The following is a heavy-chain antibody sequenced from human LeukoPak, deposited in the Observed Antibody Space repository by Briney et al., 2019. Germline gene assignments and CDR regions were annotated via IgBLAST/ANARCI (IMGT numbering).Heavy chain of an antibody. D-gene: IGHD6-19*01. CDR2: IYTSGST. J-gene: IGHJ3*02. CDR1: GGSISSGSYY. V-gene: IGHV4-61*02. Sequence: SETLSLTCTVSGGSISSGSYYWSWIRQPAGKGLEWIVRIYTSGSTYYNPSLKSRVTISINTSKNQFSLKLTSVTAADTAVYYCASGLAVAADAFDIWGQGTMVTVSS. CDR3: ASGLAVAADAFDI.